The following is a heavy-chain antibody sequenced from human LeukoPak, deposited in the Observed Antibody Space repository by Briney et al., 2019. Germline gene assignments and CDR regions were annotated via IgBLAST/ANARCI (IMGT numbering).Heavy chain of an antibody. V-gene: IGHV4-39*01. J-gene: IGHJ4*02. Sequence: SQTLSLTCTVSGGSISSSSYYWGWIRQPPGKGLEWIASIYYSGSTYYNPSLKSRVTISVDTSKNQFSLQLSSVTAADTAVYYCARRRIMITFGGVIVPTTLDYWGQGTLVTVSS. CDR3: ARRRIMITFGGVIVPTTLDY. D-gene: IGHD3-16*02. CDR1: GGSISSSSYY. CDR2: IYYSGST.